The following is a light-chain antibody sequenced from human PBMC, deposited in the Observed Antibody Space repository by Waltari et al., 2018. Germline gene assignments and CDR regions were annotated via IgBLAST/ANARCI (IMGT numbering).Light chain of an antibody. J-gene: IGLJ3*02. Sequence: QSVLTQPPSVSGAPGQRVTISCTGSGPNIGAGYDVPWYQQLPRAAPKLLIYGTSSRPLGVPDRFFGSTSGTSASLAITGLQAEDEAVYYCQSYDTSLSVVFGGGTKLTVL. CDR2: GTS. V-gene: IGLV1-40*01. CDR3: QSYDTSLSVV. CDR1: GPNIGAGYD.